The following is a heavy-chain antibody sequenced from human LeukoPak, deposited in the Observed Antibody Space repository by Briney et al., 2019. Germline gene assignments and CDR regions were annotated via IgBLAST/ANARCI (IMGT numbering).Heavy chain of an antibody. CDR2: ISGSGGST. CDR1: GFTFSSYA. D-gene: IGHD1-26*01. Sequence: GGSLRLSCAASGFTFSSYAMSWVRQAPGKGLEWVSAISGSGGSTYYADSVKGRFTISRDNSKNTLYLQMNSLRAEDAAVYYCAKEMLGELLPISWDYWGQGTLVTVSS. V-gene: IGHV3-23*01. CDR3: AKEMLGELLPISWDY. J-gene: IGHJ4*02.